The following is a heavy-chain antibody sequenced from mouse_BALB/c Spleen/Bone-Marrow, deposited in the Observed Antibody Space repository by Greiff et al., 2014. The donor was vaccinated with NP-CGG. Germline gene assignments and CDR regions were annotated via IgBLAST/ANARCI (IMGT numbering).Heavy chain of an antibody. CDR3: ASYYYGSSLFAY. J-gene: IGHJ3*01. V-gene: IGHV14-3*02. CDR1: GFNIKDTY. Sequence: EVQLQQSGAELVKPGASVKLSCTASGFNIKDTYMHWVKQRPERGLEWIGRIDPANGNTKYDPKFQGKATITADTSSNTAYLQLSCLTSEDTAVYYCASYYYGSSLFAYWGQGTLVTVSA. D-gene: IGHD1-1*01. CDR2: IDPANGNT.